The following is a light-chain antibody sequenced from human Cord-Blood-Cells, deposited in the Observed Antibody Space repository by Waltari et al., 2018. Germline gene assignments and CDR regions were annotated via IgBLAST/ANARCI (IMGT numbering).Light chain of an antibody. CDR1: SSDVGSYNR. CDR2: EVS. Sequence: QSALTQPPSVSGSPGQSVTISCTGTSSDVGSYNRVSWYQQPPGTAPKLMIYEVSNRPSGVPDRFSGSKSGNTASLTISGFQAEDEADYYCSSYTSSSTSYVFGTGTKVTVL. V-gene: IGLV2-18*02. J-gene: IGLJ1*01. CDR3: SSYTSSSTSYV.